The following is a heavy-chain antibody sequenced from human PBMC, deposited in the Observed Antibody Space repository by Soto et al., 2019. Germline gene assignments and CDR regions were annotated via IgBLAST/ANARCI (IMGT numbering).Heavy chain of an antibody. Sequence: ASVKVSCKASGYTFTSYAMHCVRQAPGQRLEWMGWINAGNGNTKYSQKFQGRVTITRDTSASTAYMELSSLRSEDTAVYYCARGFSKARIAAAGTGFDYWGQGTLVTAPQ. V-gene: IGHV1-3*01. J-gene: IGHJ4*02. CDR1: GYTFTSYA. CDR2: INAGNGNT. CDR3: ARGFSKARIAAAGTGFDY. D-gene: IGHD6-13*01.